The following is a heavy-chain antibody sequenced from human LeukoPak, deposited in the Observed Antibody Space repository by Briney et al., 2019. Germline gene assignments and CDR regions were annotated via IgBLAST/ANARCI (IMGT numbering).Heavy chain of an antibody. D-gene: IGHD2-15*01. CDR3: ATKPGYCSGGSCYSQNGNWFDP. V-gene: IGHV4-31*03. CDR1: GASITSGGYY. CDR2: LYYTGSS. Sequence: SSETLSLTCTVSGASITSGGYYWSWIRQHPQRGLEWIGYLYYTGSSFYNPSLKSRVTISVDTSENQFSLNLNSVTAADTAVYYCATKPGYCSGGSCYSQNGNWFDPWGQGTLVTVSS. J-gene: IGHJ5*02.